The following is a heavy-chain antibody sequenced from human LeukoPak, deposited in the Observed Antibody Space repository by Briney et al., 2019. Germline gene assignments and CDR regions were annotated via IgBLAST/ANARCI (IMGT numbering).Heavy chain of an antibody. J-gene: IGHJ4*02. CDR3: AREDGYCSGGNCYSYFVS. CDR1: GFTFTDYW. Sequence: PGGSLRLSCAASGFTFTDYWMSWVRQAPGKGLEWVAFIRKRGIETNYVDSVKGRFTTTRDNARNSPFLQMNSLRAEDTAVYYCAREDGYCSGGNCYSYFVSWGQGTLVTVSS. V-gene: IGHV3-7*01. D-gene: IGHD2-15*01. CDR2: IRKRGIET.